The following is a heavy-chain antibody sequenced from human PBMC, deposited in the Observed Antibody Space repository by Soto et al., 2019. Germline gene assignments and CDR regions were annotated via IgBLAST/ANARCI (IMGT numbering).Heavy chain of an antibody. CDR1: GSTFSSYG. CDR3: AKDLIRSAVVIIYYFDY. Sequence: GGSLRLSCAASGSTFSSYGMHWVRQAPGKGLEWVAVISYDGSNKYYADSVKGRFTISRDNSKNTLYLQMNSLRVEDTAVYYCAKDLIRSAVVIIYYFDYWGQGTLVTVSS. CDR2: ISYDGSNK. J-gene: IGHJ4*02. D-gene: IGHD3-3*01. V-gene: IGHV3-30*18.